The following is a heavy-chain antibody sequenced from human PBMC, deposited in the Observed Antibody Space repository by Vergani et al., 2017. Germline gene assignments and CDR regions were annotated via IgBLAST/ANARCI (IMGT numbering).Heavy chain of an antibody. Sequence: EVQLVESGGGLIQPGGSLRLSCAASGFTVSSNYMSWVRQAPGKGLEWVSVISGSGGSTYYADSVKGRFTISRDNSKNTLYLQMNSLRAEDTAVYYCAKRYYYDSSGYYYDYWGQGTLVTVSS. J-gene: IGHJ4*02. CDR3: AKRYYYDSSGYYYDY. D-gene: IGHD3-22*01. CDR1: GFTVSSNY. V-gene: IGHV3-23*04. CDR2: ISGSGGST.